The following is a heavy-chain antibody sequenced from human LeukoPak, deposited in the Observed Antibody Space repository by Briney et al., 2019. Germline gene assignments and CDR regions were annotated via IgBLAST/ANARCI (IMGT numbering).Heavy chain of an antibody. V-gene: IGHV4-34*01. Sequence: SETLSLTCAVYGGSFSGYYWSWIRQPPGKGLEWIGEINHSGSTNYNPSLKSRFTISVDTSKNQVSLKLSSVTAADTAVYYCARGGVSSASGDWFDPWGQGTLVTVSS. CDR1: GGSFSGYY. CDR3: ARGGVSSASGDWFDP. J-gene: IGHJ5*02. D-gene: IGHD3-22*01. CDR2: INHSGST.